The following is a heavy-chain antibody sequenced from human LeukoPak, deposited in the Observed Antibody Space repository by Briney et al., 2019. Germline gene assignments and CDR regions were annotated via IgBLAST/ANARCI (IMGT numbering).Heavy chain of an antibody. J-gene: IGHJ4*02. CDR3: GKTTTGYSSGQKPAWPVDY. V-gene: IGHV3-23*01. Sequence: PGGALRLSCEASGFTFGSYAMYWVRQAPGKGLEWVAGIFGSGGIGHYADSAKGRFTISRDNSKNTVYLQINSLRAEDTAVYYCGKTTTGYSSGQKPAWPVDYWGQGTLVTVSS. D-gene: IGHD6-19*01. CDR1: GFTFGSYA. CDR2: IFGSGGIG.